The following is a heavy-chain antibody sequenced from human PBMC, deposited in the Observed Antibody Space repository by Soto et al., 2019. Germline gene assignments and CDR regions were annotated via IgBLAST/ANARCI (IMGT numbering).Heavy chain of an antibody. V-gene: IGHV4-39*01. CDR1: GGSISSSSYY. J-gene: IGHJ4*02. CDR3: ARHGSARYYDFWSGYSYFDY. CDR2: IYYSGST. D-gene: IGHD3-3*01. Sequence: TSETLSLTCTVSGGSISSSSYYWGWIRQPPGKGLEWIGSIYYSGSTYYNPSLKSRVTISVGTSKNQFSLKLSSVTAADTAVYYCARHGSARYYDFWSGYSYFDYWGQGTLVTVSS.